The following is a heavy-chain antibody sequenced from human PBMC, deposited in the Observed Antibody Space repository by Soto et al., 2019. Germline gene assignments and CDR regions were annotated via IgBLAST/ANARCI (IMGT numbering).Heavy chain of an antibody. CDR2: IWYDGSNK. V-gene: IGHV3-33*06. D-gene: IGHD5-18*01. CDR1: GFTFSSYA. Sequence: QVQLVESGGGVVQPGRSLRLSCAASGFTFSSYAMHWVRQAPGKGLECVALIWYDGSNKYYADSVKGRFTISRDNSQHTLNLQMDSLSPEDTAVYYCAKTRTTKTAYDAFDIWGQGTMVTVSS. J-gene: IGHJ3*02. CDR3: AKTRTTKTAYDAFDI.